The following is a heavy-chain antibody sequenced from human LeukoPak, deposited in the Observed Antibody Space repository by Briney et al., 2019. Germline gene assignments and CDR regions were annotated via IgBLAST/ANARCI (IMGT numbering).Heavy chain of an antibody. V-gene: IGHV1-2*02. CDR1: GYTFTGYY. J-gene: IGHJ6*02. D-gene: IGHD4-11*01. CDR2: ISPNSGGT. Sequence: ASVKVSCKASGYTFTGYYMHWVRQAPGQGPEWMGWISPNSGGTNYAQKFQGRVTMTRDTSISTAYMELSRLRSDDTAVYYCARDQTVTTFYYYGMDVWGQGTTVTVSS. CDR3: ARDQTVTTFYYYGMDV.